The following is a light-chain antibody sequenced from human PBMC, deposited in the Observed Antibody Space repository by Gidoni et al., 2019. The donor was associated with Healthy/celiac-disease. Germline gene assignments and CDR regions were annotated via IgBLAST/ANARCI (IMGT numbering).Light chain of an antibody. Sequence: DIVMTQSPATRSVSPGERATLSCRASQRVSSTLAWYQQKPGQAPRLLIDGASTRATGIPARFSGSGSGTEFTLTISSLQSEDFAVYYCQQYNNWPPYTFGQGTKLEIK. J-gene: IGKJ2*01. CDR1: QRVSST. V-gene: IGKV3-15*01. CDR3: QQYNNWPPYT. CDR2: GAS.